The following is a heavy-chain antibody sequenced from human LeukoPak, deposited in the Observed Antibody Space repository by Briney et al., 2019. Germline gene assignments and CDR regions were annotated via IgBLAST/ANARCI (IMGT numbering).Heavy chain of an antibody. J-gene: IGHJ6*02. CDR2: NSGSGGST. D-gene: IGHD2-2*01. Sequence: GGSLRLSCAASGFTFSSYAMSWVRQAPGKGLEWVSDNSGSGGSTYYADSVKGRFTISRDNSKNTLYLQMNSLRAEDTAVYYCAKDLGDIVVVPVLHYYYYYGMDVWGQGTTVTVSS. CDR1: GFTFSSYA. V-gene: IGHV3-23*01. CDR3: AKDLGDIVVVPVLHYYYYYGMDV.